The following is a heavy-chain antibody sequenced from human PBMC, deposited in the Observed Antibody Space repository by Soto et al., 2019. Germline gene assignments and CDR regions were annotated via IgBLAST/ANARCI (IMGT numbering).Heavy chain of an antibody. CDR2: ISYDGSNK. CDR3: AKDRTIDY. J-gene: IGHJ4*02. Sequence: GGSLRLSCAASGFTFSSYGMHWVRQAPGKGLEWVAVISYDGSNKYYADSVKGRFTISRDNSKNTLYLQMNSLRAEDTAVYYCAKDRTIDYWGQGTLVTVSS. CDR1: GFTFSSYG. V-gene: IGHV3-30*18.